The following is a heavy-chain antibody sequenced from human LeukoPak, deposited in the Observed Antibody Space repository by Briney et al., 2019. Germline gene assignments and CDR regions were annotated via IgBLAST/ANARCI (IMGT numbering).Heavy chain of an antibody. D-gene: IGHD3-9*01. V-gene: IGHV3-53*01. J-gene: IGHJ4*02. CDR3: ARETYNILIGFLEY. Sequence: GGSLRLSCAASGFTVGSSYMSWVRQAPGKGLEWVSVIYSGGSTYYAESEKGRFTISRDNSKNTLYLQMNSLRAEDTAVYYCARETYNILIGFLEYWGQGTLVTVSS. CDR2: IYSGGST. CDR1: GFTVGSSY.